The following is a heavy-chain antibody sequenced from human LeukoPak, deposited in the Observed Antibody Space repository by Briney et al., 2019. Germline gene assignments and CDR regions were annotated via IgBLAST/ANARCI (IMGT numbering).Heavy chain of an antibody. Sequence: ASVKVSCKASGYTFTGYYMHWVRQAPGQGLEWMGWINPNSGGTNYAQKFQGRVTMTRDTSISTAYMELSRLRPDDTAVYYCARDLAPAVVVPAAIRNPFDYWGQGTLVTVSS. CDR2: INPNSGGT. CDR1: GYTFTGYY. D-gene: IGHD2-2*02. J-gene: IGHJ4*02. CDR3: ARDLAPAVVVPAAIRNPFDY. V-gene: IGHV1-2*02.